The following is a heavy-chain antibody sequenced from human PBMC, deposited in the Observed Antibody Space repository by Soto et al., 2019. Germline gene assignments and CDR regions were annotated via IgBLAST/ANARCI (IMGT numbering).Heavy chain of an antibody. CDR2: IIPILGIA. CDR1: GGTFSSYT. D-gene: IGHD2-21*01. V-gene: IGHV1-69*08. J-gene: IGHJ4*02. Sequence: QVQLVQSGAEVKKPGSSVKVSCKASGGTFSSYTISWVRQAPGQGLEWMGRIIPILGIANYAQKFQGRVTITAAKSTSTAYMELSSLRSEDTAVYYCARDGILYYFDYWGQGTLVTVSS. CDR3: ARDGILYYFDY.